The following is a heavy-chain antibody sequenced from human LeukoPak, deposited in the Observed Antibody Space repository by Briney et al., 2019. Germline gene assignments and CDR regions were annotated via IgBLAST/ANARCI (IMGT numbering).Heavy chain of an antibody. Sequence: GGSLRLSCAASGFTFSSYGMHWVRQAPGKGLAWVSGIGGSGDNTYYADPVKGRFTISRDNSKNTLYLQMNSLRAEDTAVYYCASGDTQFDYWGQGTLVTVSS. CDR3: ASGDTQFDY. J-gene: IGHJ4*02. D-gene: IGHD6-25*01. CDR1: GFTFSSYG. V-gene: IGHV3-23*01. CDR2: IGGSGDNT.